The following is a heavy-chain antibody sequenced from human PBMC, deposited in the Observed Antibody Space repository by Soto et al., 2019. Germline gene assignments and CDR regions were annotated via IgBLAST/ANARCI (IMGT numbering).Heavy chain of an antibody. V-gene: IGHV4-30-4*01. CDR2: RFYSGNT. J-gene: IGHJ4*02. CDR1: GVSITSGSYY. CDR3: ARGGYDTSGQTFIGWGPDC. D-gene: IGHD3-22*01. Sequence: HVQLQESGPGPVTPSQTLSLSCTVSGVSITSGSYYWTWVRQSPGKGLEWIGYRFYSGNTYYNPSLNGRATIAVDTSNIQFSLNLTSVTAADTAVYYGARGGYDTSGQTFIGWGPDCWGEGTLVTVSS.